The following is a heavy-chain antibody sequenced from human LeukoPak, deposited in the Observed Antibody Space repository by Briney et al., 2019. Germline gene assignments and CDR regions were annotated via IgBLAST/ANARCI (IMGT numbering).Heavy chain of an antibody. D-gene: IGHD3-16*01. CDR3: ARVPYGGYAGFGSNWFDP. Sequence: SETLSLTCTVSGYSISSTGYYWGWIRQPPGKGLEWIGSIYYSGSTYYNPSLKSRVTISVDTSKNQFSLKLSSVTAADTAVYYCARVPYGGYAGFGSNWFDPWGQGTLVTVSS. CDR2: IYYSGST. V-gene: IGHV4-39*07. CDR1: GYSISSTGYY. J-gene: IGHJ5*02.